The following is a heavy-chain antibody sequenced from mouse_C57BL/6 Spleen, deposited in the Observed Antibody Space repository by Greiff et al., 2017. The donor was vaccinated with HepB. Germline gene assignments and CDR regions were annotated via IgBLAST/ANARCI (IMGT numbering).Heavy chain of an antibody. CDR3: ASGHYGL. V-gene: IGHV1-81*01. J-gene: IGHJ2*01. CDR1: GYTFTSYG. CDR2: IYPRSGNT. D-gene: IGHD1-1*02. Sequence: QVQLKQSGAELARPGASVKLSCKASGYTFTSYGISWVKQRTGQGLEWIGEIYPRSGNTYYNEKFKGKATLTADKASSTAYMELRSLTSEDSAVYFCASGHYGLWGQGTTLTVSS.